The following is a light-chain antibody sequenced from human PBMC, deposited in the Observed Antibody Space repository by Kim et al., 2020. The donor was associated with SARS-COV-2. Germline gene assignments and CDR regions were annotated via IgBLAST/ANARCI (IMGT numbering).Light chain of an antibody. CDR1: QSVSSY. V-gene: IGKV3-11*01. CDR2: EAS. J-gene: IGKJ4*01. Sequence: IVLTQSPATLSLSPGERATVSCRASQSVSSYLAWYQHKPGQAPRLLIDEASNRATGIPARFSGSGSGTDFTLTIHSLEPEDSAVYYCQQRSAWPLAFGGGTKVDIK. CDR3: QQRSAWPLA.